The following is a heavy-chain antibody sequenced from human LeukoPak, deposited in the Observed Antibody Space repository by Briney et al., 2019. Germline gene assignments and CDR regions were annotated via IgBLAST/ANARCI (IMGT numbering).Heavy chain of an antibody. CDR3: ARDSRIEIAAASNWFDP. CDR1: GDSVSSNSAA. D-gene: IGHD6-13*01. V-gene: IGHV6-1*01. CDR2: TYYGSKWYN. J-gene: IGHJ5*02. Sequence: SQTLSLTCAISGDSVSSNSAAWNWIRQSPSRGLEWLGRTYYGSKWYNDYAVSVKSRITINPDTSKNQFSLQLNSVTPEDTAVYYCARDSRIEIAAASNWFDPWGQGTLVTVSS.